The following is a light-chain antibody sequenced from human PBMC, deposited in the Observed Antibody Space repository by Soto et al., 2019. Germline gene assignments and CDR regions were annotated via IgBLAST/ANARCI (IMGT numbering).Light chain of an antibody. CDR3: QQYYRPSYT. CDR1: QSILYSSNNKNQ. V-gene: IGKV4-1*01. CDR2: WAS. Sequence: DIVLTQSPDSLAVSLGERATINCKSSQSILYSSNNKNQLAWYQQKPGQPPKLLFYWASTRESGVPDRFSGSEYGTDLTRTSSSLRAEDVAVYYCQQYYRPSYTFGQGTKLEIK. J-gene: IGKJ2*01.